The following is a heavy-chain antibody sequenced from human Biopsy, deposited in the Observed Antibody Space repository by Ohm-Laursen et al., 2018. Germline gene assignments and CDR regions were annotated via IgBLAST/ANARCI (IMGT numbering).Heavy chain of an antibody. CDR3: AKDQMGSSWSNDAFDM. D-gene: IGHD6-19*01. V-gene: IGHV3-30*18. CDR2: ISDDGRNK. J-gene: IGHJ3*02. Sequence: SLRLSCTASGFSFSSYGMHWVRQAPGKGLEWVAVISDDGRNKYYIDSVRGRFTMSRDNSKNTLYLQMNSLKAEDTAVYYCAKDQMGSSWSNDAFDMWGPGAMVTVSS. CDR1: GFSFSSYG.